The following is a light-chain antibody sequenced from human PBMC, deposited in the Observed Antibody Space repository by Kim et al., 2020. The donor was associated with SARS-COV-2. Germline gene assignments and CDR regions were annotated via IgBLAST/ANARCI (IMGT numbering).Light chain of an antibody. CDR3: LQYAHSPRT. Sequence: FPGERATLSCRASQSISSAYLAWYEHKPGQAPRLLIYGTSNRAPGIPDRFSGSGSGTDFTLTISRLEPEDFATYYCLQYAHSPRTFGQGTKVDIK. CDR1: QSISSAY. J-gene: IGKJ1*01. V-gene: IGKV3-20*01. CDR2: GTS.